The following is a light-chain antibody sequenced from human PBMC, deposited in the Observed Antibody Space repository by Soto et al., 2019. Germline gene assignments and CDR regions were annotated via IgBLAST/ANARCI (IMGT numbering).Light chain of an antibody. V-gene: IGKV3-15*01. CDR3: QHYHNLWT. J-gene: IGKJ1*01. CDR1: HYVYSN. Sequence: EIVMTQSPATLSVSPGERATLSCTASHYVYSNVAWFQQRPGQAPRLLIYRAYTRATGTPARFSGSGSGTEFTLTITSLQSEVFALYYCQHYHNLWTFGRGTEVEIK. CDR2: RAY.